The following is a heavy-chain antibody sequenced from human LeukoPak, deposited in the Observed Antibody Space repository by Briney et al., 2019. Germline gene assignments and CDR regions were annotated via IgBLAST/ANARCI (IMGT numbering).Heavy chain of an antibody. CDR1: GFTFSSDG. J-gene: IGHJ4*02. CDR2: ISYDGSNK. D-gene: IGHD6-19*01. Sequence: GRSLRVSCAASGFTFSSDGMHCVRQAPGKGLEWVAVISYDGSNKYYADSVKGRFTISRDNSKNTLYLQMNSLRAEDTAVYYCATDIAVAGPFYYWGQGTLVTVSS. V-gene: IGHV3-30*03. CDR3: ATDIAVAGPFYY.